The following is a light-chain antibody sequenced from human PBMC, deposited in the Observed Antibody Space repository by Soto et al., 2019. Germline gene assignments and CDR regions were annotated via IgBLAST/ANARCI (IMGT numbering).Light chain of an antibody. J-gene: IGKJ1*01. V-gene: IGKV3-15*01. CDR3: QQYNNWLKWT. Sequence: EIVMTQSPGTLSVSPGESATLSCRASQSVSNNLAWYQQKPGQAPRLLIYGVSNIATGIPARFSGSGSGTEFTLTISSRQSEDFAVYYCQQYNNWLKWTFGQGTKVEIK. CDR1: QSVSNN. CDR2: GVS.